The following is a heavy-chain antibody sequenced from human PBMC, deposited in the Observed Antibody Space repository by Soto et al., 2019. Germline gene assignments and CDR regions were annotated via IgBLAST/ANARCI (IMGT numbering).Heavy chain of an antibody. CDR1: GFTVSSNY. J-gene: IGHJ3*02. CDR2: IYSGGST. D-gene: IGHD3-16*01. Sequence: PGGSLRLSCAASGFTVSSNYMSWVRQAPGKGLEWVSVIYSGGSTYYADSVKGRFTISRDNAKNTLYLQMNSLRAEDTAVYYCARAGTYYDYVWGPGDAFDIWGQGTMVTVSS. CDR3: ARAGTYYDYVWGPGDAFDI. V-gene: IGHV3-53*01.